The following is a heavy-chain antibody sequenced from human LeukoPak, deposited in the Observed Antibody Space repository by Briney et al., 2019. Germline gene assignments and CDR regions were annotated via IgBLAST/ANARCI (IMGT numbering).Heavy chain of an antibody. CDR3: ARLGYIVVVPAGHFDY. V-gene: IGHV4-39*01. J-gene: IGHJ4*02. Sequence: SETLSLTCTVSGGSISSSSYYWGWIRQPPGKGLEWIGSIYYSGSTYYNPSLKSRVTISVDTSKNQFSLKLSSVTAADPAVYYCARLGYIVVVPAGHFDYWGQRTLVTVSS. CDR2: IYYSGST. CDR1: GGSISSSSYY. D-gene: IGHD2-2*01.